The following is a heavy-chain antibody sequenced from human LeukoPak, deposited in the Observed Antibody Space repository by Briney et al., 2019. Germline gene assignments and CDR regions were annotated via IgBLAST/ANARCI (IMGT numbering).Heavy chain of an antibody. CDR2: INGDGSST. CDR1: GFTFSSHW. D-gene: IGHD3-16*02. V-gene: IGHV3-74*01. J-gene: IGHJ4*02. Sequence: GGSLRLSCAASGFTFSSHWMHWVRQAPGKGLVWVARINGDGSSTRYADSVKGRFTISRDNAKNSLYLQMNSLRADDTAVYYCARESFYWGQGILVTVSS. CDR3: ARESFY.